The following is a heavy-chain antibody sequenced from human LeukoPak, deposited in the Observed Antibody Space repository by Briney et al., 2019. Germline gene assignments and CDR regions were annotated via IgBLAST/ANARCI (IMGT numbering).Heavy chain of an antibody. D-gene: IGHD6-19*01. CDR1: GFTVSSNY. J-gene: IGHJ4*02. Sequence: PGGSLRLSCAASGFTVSSNYMSWVRQAPGKGLEWVSVIYSGGSTYYADSVKGRFTISRDNSKNTLYLQMNSLRAEDTAVYYCAREAEPHHGGSGWSYGNFDYWGQGTLVTVSS. V-gene: IGHV3-66*01. CDR2: IYSGGST. CDR3: AREAEPHHGGSGWSYGNFDY.